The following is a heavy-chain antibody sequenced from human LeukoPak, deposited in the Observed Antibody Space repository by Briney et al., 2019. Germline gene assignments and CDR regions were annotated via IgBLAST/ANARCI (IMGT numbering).Heavy chain of an antibody. CDR3: ARRHYYDSSGFMAQDAFDI. Sequence: GESLKISCKGSGYSFTSYWIGWVRQMPGKGLEWMGIIYPGDSGTRYSPSFQGQVTISADKSISTAYLQWSSLKASDTAMYYCARRHYYDSSGFMAQDAFDIWGQGTMVTVSS. CDR2: IYPGDSGT. V-gene: IGHV5-51*01. J-gene: IGHJ3*02. CDR1: GYSFTSYW. D-gene: IGHD3-22*01.